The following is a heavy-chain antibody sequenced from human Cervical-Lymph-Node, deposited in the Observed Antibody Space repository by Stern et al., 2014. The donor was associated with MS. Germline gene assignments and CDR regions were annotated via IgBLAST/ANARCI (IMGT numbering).Heavy chain of an antibody. CDR2: ISTNGGST. CDR3: VKGGLGAGVVITDDFDY. J-gene: IGHJ4*02. Sequence: EVQLVESGGGLVQPGGSLRLSCSASGFTFSDYSMYWVRQAPGKGLEYISSISTNGGSTYYADSVKGRFTISRDNSKNTVYLEMSSLRTDDTAVYCCVKGGLGAGVVITDDFDYWGQGTLVTVSS. V-gene: IGHV3-64D*06. CDR1: GFTFSDYS. D-gene: IGHD3-3*01.